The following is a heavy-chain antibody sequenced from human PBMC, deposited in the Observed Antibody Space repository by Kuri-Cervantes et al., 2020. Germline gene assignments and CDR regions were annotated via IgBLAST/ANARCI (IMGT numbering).Heavy chain of an antibody. D-gene: IGHD4-17*01. J-gene: IGHJ6*02. Sequence: SETLSLTCTVSGGSISSSSYYWGWIRQPPGKGLEWIGSIYYSGSTYYNPSLKSRVTISVDTSKNQFSLKLSSVTAADTAVYYCARDRQRYGYYYGMDVWSQGTTVTVSS. CDR1: GGSISSSSYY. CDR2: IYYSGST. CDR3: ARDRQRYGYYYGMDV. V-gene: IGHV4-39*07.